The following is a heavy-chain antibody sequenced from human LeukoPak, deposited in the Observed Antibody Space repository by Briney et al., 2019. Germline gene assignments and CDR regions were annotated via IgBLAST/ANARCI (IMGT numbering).Heavy chain of an antibody. J-gene: IGHJ5*02. V-gene: IGHV3-23*01. D-gene: IGHD5-18*01. CDR3: ARWFFSDTAYRT. CDR2: ISGSGGST. Sequence: GGSLRLSCAASGFIFSNYAMSWVRQAPGKGLEWVSVISGSGGSTHYADSVKGRFTISRDNSKNTLYLQMNSLRAEDTAVYYCARWFFSDTAYRTWGQGTLATVSS. CDR1: GFIFSNYA.